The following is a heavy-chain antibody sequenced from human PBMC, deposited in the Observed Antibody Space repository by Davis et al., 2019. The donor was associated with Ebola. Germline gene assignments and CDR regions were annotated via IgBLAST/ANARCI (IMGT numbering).Heavy chain of an antibody. D-gene: IGHD4-17*01. CDR1: GFIVSSNY. V-gene: IGHV3-53*01. CDR3: ARHVNGDFWYFDL. J-gene: IGHJ2*01. Sequence: GESLKISCAASGFIVSSNYMSWVRQAPGKGLEWVSVIYSGGTTNYADSVKGRFTISRDNSKNTLHLQMNSLRAEDTAVYYCARHVNGDFWYFDLWGRGTRVTVSS. CDR2: IYSGGTT.